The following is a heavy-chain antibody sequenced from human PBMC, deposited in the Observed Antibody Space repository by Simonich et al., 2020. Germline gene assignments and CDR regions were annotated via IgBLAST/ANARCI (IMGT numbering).Heavy chain of an antibody. J-gene: IGHJ2*01. V-gene: IGHV4-34*01. CDR2: IKHSGSI. D-gene: IGHD2-21*01. CDR1: GGSVSGYY. Sequence: QVQLQQWGAGLLKPSETLPLTCAVYGGSVSGYYWSWIRQPPGKGLDWDGEIKHSGSINSNPSLKGRVTISVDTSKNQFSLKLSSVTAADTAVYYCAREFRDYWYFDLWGRGTLVTVSS. CDR3: AREFRDYWYFDL.